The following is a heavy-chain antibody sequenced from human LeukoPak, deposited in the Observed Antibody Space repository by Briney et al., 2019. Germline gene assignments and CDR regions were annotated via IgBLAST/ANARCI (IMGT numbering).Heavy chain of an antibody. CDR3: AKNWEYIGWFDP. Sequence: PGGSLRLSCAASGFTFSSYGMHGVRQVPGKGLEWVAFIRYDGSNKYYADSVKGRFTISRDNSKNTLYLQMNSLRAEDTAVYYCAKNWEYIGWFDPWGQGTLVTVSS. V-gene: IGHV3-30*02. D-gene: IGHD2/OR15-2a*01. CDR1: GFTFSSYG. CDR2: IRYDGSNK. J-gene: IGHJ5*02.